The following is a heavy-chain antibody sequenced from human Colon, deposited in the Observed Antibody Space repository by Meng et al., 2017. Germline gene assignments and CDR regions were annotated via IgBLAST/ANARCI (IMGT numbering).Heavy chain of an antibody. Sequence: GGSLRLSCKGSGYSFTSYWIGWVRQMPGKGLEWMGIIYPGDSDTRYSPSFQGQVTISADKSISTASLQWSSLKASDTAMYYCARRRGGYSSSWYYFDYWGQGTLVTVSS. V-gene: IGHV5-51*01. J-gene: IGHJ4*02. CDR1: GYSFTSYW. CDR2: IYPGDSDT. CDR3: ARRRGGYSSSWYYFDY. D-gene: IGHD6-13*01.